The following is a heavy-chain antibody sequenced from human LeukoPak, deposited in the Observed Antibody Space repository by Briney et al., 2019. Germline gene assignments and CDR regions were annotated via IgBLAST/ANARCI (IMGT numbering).Heavy chain of an antibody. CDR3: ARNQAVAGNHGAFDI. V-gene: IGHV4-28*01. D-gene: IGHD6-19*01. CDR2: IYYSGSA. CDR1: GYSISSSNW. J-gene: IGHJ3*02. Sequence: SETLSLTCAVSGYSISSSNWWGWIRQPPGKGLEWIEYIYYSGSAYYNPSLKSRLTMSVDTSKNQFSLKLSSVTAVDTAVYYCARNQAVAGNHGAFDIWGQGTMVTVSS.